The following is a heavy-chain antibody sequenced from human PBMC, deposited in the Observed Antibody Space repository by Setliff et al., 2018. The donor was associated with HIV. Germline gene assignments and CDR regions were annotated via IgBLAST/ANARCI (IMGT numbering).Heavy chain of an antibody. Sequence: NPSETLSLTCTVSGGSISSGSYYWSWIRQPAGKGLEWIGHIYTSGSTNYNPSLKSRVTISVDTSKNQFSLKLSSVTAADTAVYYCARGVASYYYYMDVWGKGTTVTVSS. D-gene: IGHD5-12*01. CDR2: IYTSGST. CDR1: GGSISSGSYY. J-gene: IGHJ6*03. V-gene: IGHV4-61*09. CDR3: ARGVASYYYYMDV.